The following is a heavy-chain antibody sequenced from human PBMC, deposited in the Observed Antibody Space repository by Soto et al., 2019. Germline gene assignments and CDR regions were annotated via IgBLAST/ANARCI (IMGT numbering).Heavy chain of an antibody. CDR1: GGSISSSSDY. CDR2: IYYSGST. Sequence: PSETLSLTCTVSGGSISSSSDYWGWIRQPPGKGLEWIGNIYYSGSTYYNPSLKSRVTISVDTSKNQFSLKLSSVTAADTAVYYCARALIGYCSGGSCSRHFDYWGQGTLVTVSS. J-gene: IGHJ4*02. V-gene: IGHV4-39*07. D-gene: IGHD2-15*01. CDR3: ARALIGYCSGGSCSRHFDY.